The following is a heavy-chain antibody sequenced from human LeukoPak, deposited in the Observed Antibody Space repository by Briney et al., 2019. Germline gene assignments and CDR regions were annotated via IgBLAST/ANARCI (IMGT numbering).Heavy chain of an antibody. D-gene: IGHD5-24*01. Sequence: GEPLKISCKGSGYSFTSYWIGWVRQMPGKGLEWMGIIYPGDSDTRYSPSFQGQVTISADKSISTAYLRWSSLKASDTAMYYCARRRDGYNYYFDYWGQGTLVTVSS. CDR1: GYSFTSYW. CDR2: IYPGDSDT. CDR3: ARRRDGYNYYFDY. V-gene: IGHV5-51*01. J-gene: IGHJ4*02.